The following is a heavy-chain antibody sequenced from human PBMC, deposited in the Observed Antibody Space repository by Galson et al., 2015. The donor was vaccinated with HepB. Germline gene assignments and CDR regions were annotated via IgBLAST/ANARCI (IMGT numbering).Heavy chain of an antibody. J-gene: IGHJ3*02. Sequence: SVKVSCKASGGTFSSYAISWVRQAPGQGLEWMGGIIPIFGIANYAQKFQGRVTITADEPTSTAYMELSSLRSEDTAVYYCARAPFRGIAVAANDAFDIWGQGTMVTVSS. CDR3: ARAPFRGIAVAANDAFDI. D-gene: IGHD6-19*01. CDR1: GGTFSSYA. CDR2: IIPIFGIA. V-gene: IGHV1-69*13.